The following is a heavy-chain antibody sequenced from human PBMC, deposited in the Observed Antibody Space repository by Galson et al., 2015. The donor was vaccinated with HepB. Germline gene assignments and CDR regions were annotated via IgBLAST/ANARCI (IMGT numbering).Heavy chain of an antibody. CDR2: TYFRAKWHT. J-gene: IGHJ6*02. CDR1: GDSVTSNSAV. Sequence: CAISGDSVTSNSAVWNWIRQSPSRGLEWLGRTYFRAKWHTDYEISVKSRINTNADISQNQFSLQLSSVTSDDTAVYYCAYGSDVWGQGTTVIVSS. CDR3: AYGSDV. V-gene: IGHV6-1*01. D-gene: IGHD4-17*01.